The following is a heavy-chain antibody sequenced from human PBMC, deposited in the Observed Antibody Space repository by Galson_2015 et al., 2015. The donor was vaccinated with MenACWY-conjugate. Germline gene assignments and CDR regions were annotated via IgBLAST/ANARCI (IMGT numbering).Heavy chain of an antibody. J-gene: IGHJ5*02. D-gene: IGHD3-3*01. Sequence: SLRLSCAASGFTFSSYAMHWVRQAPGKGLEYVSAISSNGGSTYYANSVKGRFTISRDNSKNTLYLQMGSLRAEDMAVYYCARSYPLRFLEWSPPSAWGQGTLVTVSS. CDR2: ISSNGGST. CDR1: GFTFSSYA. V-gene: IGHV3-64*01. CDR3: ARSYPLRFLEWSPPSA.